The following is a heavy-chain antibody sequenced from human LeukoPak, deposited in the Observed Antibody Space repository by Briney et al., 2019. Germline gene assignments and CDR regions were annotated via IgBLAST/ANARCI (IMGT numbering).Heavy chain of an antibody. V-gene: IGHV4-4*09. J-gene: IGHJ5*02. CDR1: GGSISSYY. CDR3: ARFRPGPRTFDP. CDR2: IYTSGST. Sequence: SETLSLTCTVSGGSISSYYWSWIRQPPGKGLEWIGYIYTSGSTNYNPSLKSRVTISVDTSKNQFSLKLSSVTAADTAVYYRARFRPGPRTFDPWGQGTLVTVSS.